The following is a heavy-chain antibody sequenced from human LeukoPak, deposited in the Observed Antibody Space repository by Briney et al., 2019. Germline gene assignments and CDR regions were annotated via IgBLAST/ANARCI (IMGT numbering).Heavy chain of an antibody. CDR1: GFTFSSHT. J-gene: IGHJ6*02. Sequence: GGSPRLSCAASGFTFSSHTMSWVRQAPGKGLEWVSYISGSGSTISYADSVKGRFTISRDNSKNTLYLQMNSLRAEDTAVYYCAKGPPGCGGDCYDYYYYGMDVWGQGTTITVSS. CDR3: AKGPPGCGGDCYDYYYYGMDV. D-gene: IGHD2-21*02. CDR2: ISGSGSTI. V-gene: IGHV3-48*01.